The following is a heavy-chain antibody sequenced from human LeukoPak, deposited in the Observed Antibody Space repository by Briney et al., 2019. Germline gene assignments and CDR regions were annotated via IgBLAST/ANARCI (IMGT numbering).Heavy chain of an antibody. CDR2: IRYDGSNK. V-gene: IGHV3-30*02. CDR3: AKDREQRATAIDY. J-gene: IGHJ4*02. Sequence: PGGSLRLSCAASGFTFSSYGMHWVRQAPGKGLEWVAFIRYDGSNKYYADSVKGRFTISRDNSKNTLYLQMNSLRAEDTAVYYCAKDREQRATAIDYWGKGTLVTVSS. CDR1: GFTFSSYG. D-gene: IGHD6-25*01.